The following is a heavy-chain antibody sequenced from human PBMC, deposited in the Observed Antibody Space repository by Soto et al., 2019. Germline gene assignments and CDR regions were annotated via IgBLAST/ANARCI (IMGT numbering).Heavy chain of an antibody. Sequence: GGSLRLSCAACGFTFSSYAMSWVRQAPGKGLEWVSDITGSGGYTFYADSVTGRFTISRDNSKNTLYLQMNSLRAEDTAVYYCARDLASGYDYYYGMDVWGQGTTVTVSS. J-gene: IGHJ6*02. CDR3: ARDLASGYDYYYGMDV. D-gene: IGHD5-12*01. V-gene: IGHV3-23*01. CDR2: ITGSGGYT. CDR1: GFTFSSYA.